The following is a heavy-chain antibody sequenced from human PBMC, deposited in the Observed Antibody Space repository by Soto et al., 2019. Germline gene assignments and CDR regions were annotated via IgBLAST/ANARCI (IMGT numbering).Heavy chain of an antibody. J-gene: IGHJ6*01. CDR2: IFYSGST. D-gene: IGHD5-18*01. V-gene: IGHV4-39*01. CDR1: GGSISSSSYY. Sequence: PSATLSLTCTVSGGSISSSSYYWVWIRQPPGKGLEWIGRIFYSGSTYYNPSLKSRVTISVDTSKTQFSLKLSSVTAADTAVYYCACILSEGYSYGFYYYGMDVWGQGTTVT. CDR3: ACILSEGYSYGFYYYGMDV.